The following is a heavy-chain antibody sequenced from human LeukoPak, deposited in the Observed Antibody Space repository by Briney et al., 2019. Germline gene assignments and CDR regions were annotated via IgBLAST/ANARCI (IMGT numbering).Heavy chain of an antibody. CDR3: ASGQPIFGVVIAYYMDV. CDR1: GGTFSSYA. Sequence: SVKVSCKASGGTFSSYAISWVRQAPGQGLEWMGGIIPILGTANYAQKFQGRVTITTDESTSTAYMELSSLRSEDTAVYYCASGQPIFGVVIAYYMDVWGKGTTVTVSS. CDR2: IIPILGTA. D-gene: IGHD3-3*01. J-gene: IGHJ6*03. V-gene: IGHV1-69*05.